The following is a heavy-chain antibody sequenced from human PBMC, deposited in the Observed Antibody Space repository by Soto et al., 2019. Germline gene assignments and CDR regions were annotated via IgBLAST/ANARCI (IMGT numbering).Heavy chain of an antibody. CDR2: INPNGGAT. Sequence: QVQLVQSGAEVKKPGASVKVSCKTSGDSFSAFYLHWVRQAPGQGLEWLGWINPNGGATKYAQKFRGRVAMTRDTSIRTAYLELSSLRSDDTAIYYCARESGVATATLYYYYFYMDVWGKGTTVTVSS. D-gene: IGHD5-12*01. CDR1: GDSFSAFY. V-gene: IGHV1-2*02. J-gene: IGHJ6*03. CDR3: ARESGVATATLYYYYFYMDV.